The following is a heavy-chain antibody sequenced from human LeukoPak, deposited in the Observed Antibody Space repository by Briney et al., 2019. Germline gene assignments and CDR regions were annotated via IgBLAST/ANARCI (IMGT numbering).Heavy chain of an antibody. D-gene: IGHD4-11*01. Sequence: SETLSLTCAVYGGSFSGYYWSWIRQPPGKGLEWIGYIYYSGSTNYNPSLKSRVTISVDTTKNQFSLKLSSVTAADTAVYYCARDRVRGNSNPFFDYWGQGTLVTVSS. V-gene: IGHV4-59*01. CDR3: ARDRVRGNSNPFFDY. CDR1: GGSFSGYY. CDR2: IYYSGST. J-gene: IGHJ4*02.